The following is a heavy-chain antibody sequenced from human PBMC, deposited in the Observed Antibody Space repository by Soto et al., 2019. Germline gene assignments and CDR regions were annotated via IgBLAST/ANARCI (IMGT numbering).Heavy chain of an antibody. V-gene: IGHV1-18*04. J-gene: IGHJ6*02. D-gene: IGHD3-10*01. Sequence: ASVKVSFKASGYTFTSYGISWVRQAPGQGLEWRGWISAYNGNTNYAQKLQGRVTMTTDTSTSTAYMELRSLRSDDTAAYYCASVQTDKWFWELSLAPYYYGMDVWGQGTTVTVSS. CDR3: ASVQTDKWFWELSLAPYYYGMDV. CDR1: GYTFTSYG. CDR2: ISAYNGNT.